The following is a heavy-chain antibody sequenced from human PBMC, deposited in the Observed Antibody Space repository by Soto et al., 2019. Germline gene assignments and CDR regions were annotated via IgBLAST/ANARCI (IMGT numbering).Heavy chain of an antibody. CDR2: ISGSGGST. D-gene: IGHD6-13*01. V-gene: IGHV3-23*01. CDR1: GFTFSSYA. J-gene: IGHJ6*03. CDR3: AKDPRAGYSSSWYGSGYYYYYYMDV. Sequence: PGGSLRLSCAASGFTFSSYAMSWVRQAPGKGLEWVSAISGSGGSTYYADSVKGRFTISRDNSKNTLYLQMNSLRAEDTAVYYCAKDPRAGYSSSWYGSGYYYYYYMDVWGKGTTVTVSS.